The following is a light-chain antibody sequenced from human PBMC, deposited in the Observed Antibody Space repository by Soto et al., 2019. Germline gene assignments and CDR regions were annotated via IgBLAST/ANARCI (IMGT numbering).Light chain of an antibody. CDR1: QSVSSSY. J-gene: IGKJ5*01. CDR3: QQHNQWPIT. CDR2: GAS. V-gene: IGKV3D-20*02. Sequence: EIVLTQSPGTLSLSPGERATLSCRASQSVSSSYLAWYQQKPGQAPRLLIYGASSRATGIPDRFSGRGSGTDFTLTVNSLQSEDSAVYYCQQHNQWPITFGQGTRLEIK.